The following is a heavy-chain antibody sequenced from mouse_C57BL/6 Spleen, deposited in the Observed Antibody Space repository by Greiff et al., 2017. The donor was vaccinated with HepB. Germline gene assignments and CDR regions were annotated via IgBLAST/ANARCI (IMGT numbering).Heavy chain of an antibody. J-gene: IGHJ2*01. CDR3: ARGGLRFYFDY. V-gene: IGHV1-76*01. D-gene: IGHD2-4*01. Sequence: QVHVKQSGAELVRPGASVKLSCKASGYTFTDYYINWVKQRPGQGLEWIARIYPGSGNTYYNEKFKGKATLTAEKSSSTAYMQLSSLTSEDSAVYFCARGGLRFYFDYWGQGTTLTVSS. CDR1: GYTFTDYY. CDR2: IYPGSGNT.